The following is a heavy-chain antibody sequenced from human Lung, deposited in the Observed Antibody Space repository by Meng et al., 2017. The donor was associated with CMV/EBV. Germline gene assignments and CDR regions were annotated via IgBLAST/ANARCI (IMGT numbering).Heavy chain of an antibody. CDR2: ISYDGSNK. Sequence: LTCAASGFTFSSYAMHWVRQAPGKGLEWVAVISYDGSNKYYADSVKGRFTISRDNSKNTLYLQMNSLRAEDTAVYYCARDWNVVVPAATYYYYGMDVWGQGTXVTVSS. V-gene: IGHV3-30-3*01. J-gene: IGHJ6*02. D-gene: IGHD2-2*01. CDR1: GFTFSSYA. CDR3: ARDWNVVVPAATYYYYGMDV.